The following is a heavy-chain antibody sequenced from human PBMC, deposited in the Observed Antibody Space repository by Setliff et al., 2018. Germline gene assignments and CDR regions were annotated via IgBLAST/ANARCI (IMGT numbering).Heavy chain of an antibody. CDR1: GGSISNYY. CDR3: AREGGGSGWTPDS. CDR2: IYYNGRS. D-gene: IGHD6-19*01. J-gene: IGHJ4*02. Sequence: KPSETLSLTCTVSGGSISNYYWSWIRQSPGKGLEWIGFIYYNGRSDHNPSFQSRVTMSVDRSKNQSSLNLRAMTAADTAVYYCAREGGGSGWTPDSWGQGTLVTSPQ. V-gene: IGHV4-59*01.